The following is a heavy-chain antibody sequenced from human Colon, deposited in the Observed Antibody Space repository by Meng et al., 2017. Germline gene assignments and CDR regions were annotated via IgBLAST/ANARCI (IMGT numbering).Heavy chain of an antibody. D-gene: IGHD2/OR15-2a*01. Sequence: QGQESGPGLGKPSGTLSLPCAVSGASISCDNWGSWVRQTPGKGLEWLGEIFHSGTSNYNPSLKSRVTISVDKSKNQFSLRLSSVTAADTAVYYCARRNSNNWFDPWGQGILVTVSS. CDR1: GASISCDNW. J-gene: IGHJ5*02. CDR2: IFHSGTS. V-gene: IGHV4-4*02. CDR3: ARRNSNNWFDP.